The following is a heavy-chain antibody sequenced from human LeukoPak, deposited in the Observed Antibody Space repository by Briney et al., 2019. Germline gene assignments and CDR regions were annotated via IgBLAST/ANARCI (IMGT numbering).Heavy chain of an antibody. V-gene: IGHV3-74*01. CDR2: IKSDGSST. CDR3: ARTCSSTSCYAAFDI. CDR1: GFTFSSYW. Sequence: GGSLRLSCAASGFTFSSYWMHWVRHATGKGLVWVSRIKSDGSSTNYADSVKGRFTISRDNAKNTLYLQMNSLRAEDTAVYYCARTCSSTSCYAAFDIWGQGTMVTVSS. J-gene: IGHJ3*02. D-gene: IGHD2-2*01.